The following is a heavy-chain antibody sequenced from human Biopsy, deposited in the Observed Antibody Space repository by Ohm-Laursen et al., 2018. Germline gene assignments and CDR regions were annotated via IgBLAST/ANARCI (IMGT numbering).Heavy chain of an antibody. CDR2: INCKTGAT. D-gene: IGHD2-8*01. CDR1: SYTFTDYN. V-gene: IGHV1-2*02. CDR3: ARDPLNGHKHFDY. Sequence: ASVKVSCKASSYTFTDYNIHWMRQAPGQGLEWLGYINCKTGATNYAQKFQGTVPMTRDKSISTAYLALGSLRSADTAIYYCARDPLNGHKHFDYWGQGSLVTVSS. J-gene: IGHJ4*02.